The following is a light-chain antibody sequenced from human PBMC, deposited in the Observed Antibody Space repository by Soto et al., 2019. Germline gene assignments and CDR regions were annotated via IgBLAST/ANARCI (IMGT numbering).Light chain of an antibody. CDR3: QQSYSTLPIT. Sequence: DIQMTQSPSSLSASVGDRVTITCRASQSISSYLNWYQQKPAKAPKLLIYAASSLQSGVPSRFSGSRSWTDFTLTISSLQPEDFATYYCQQSYSTLPITFGQGTRLEIK. V-gene: IGKV1-39*01. J-gene: IGKJ5*01. CDR2: AAS. CDR1: QSISSY.